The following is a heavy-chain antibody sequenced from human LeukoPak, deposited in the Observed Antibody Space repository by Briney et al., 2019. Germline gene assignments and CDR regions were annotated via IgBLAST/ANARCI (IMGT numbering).Heavy chain of an antibody. V-gene: IGHV4-59*01. CDR1: GGSISSYY. CDR2: IYYSGST. Sequence: SETLSLTCTVSGGSISSYYWSWIRQPPGKGLEWIGYIYYSGSTNYNPSLKSRVTISVDTSKNQFSLKLSSVTAADTAVYYCARGKLRFLEWLLDWFDPWGQGTLVTVSS. CDR3: ARGKLRFLEWLLDWFDP. J-gene: IGHJ5*02. D-gene: IGHD3-3*01.